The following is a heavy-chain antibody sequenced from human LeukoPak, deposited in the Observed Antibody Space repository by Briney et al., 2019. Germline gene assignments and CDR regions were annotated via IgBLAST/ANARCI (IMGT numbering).Heavy chain of an antibody. J-gene: IGHJ4*02. CDR2: INHSGST. CDR3: ARGLTAVAAQTDY. CDR1: GGSFSGYY. Sequence: SETLSLTCAVYGGSFSGYYWSWIRQPPGKGLEWIGEINHSGSTNYNPSLKSRVTISVDTSKNQFSLKLSSVTAADTAVYYCARGLTAVAAQTDYWGQGTLVTVSS. V-gene: IGHV4-34*01. D-gene: IGHD6-19*01.